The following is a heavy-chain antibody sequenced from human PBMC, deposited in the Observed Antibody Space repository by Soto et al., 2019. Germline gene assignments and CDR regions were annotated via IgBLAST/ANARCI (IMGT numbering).Heavy chain of an antibody. Sequence: GGSLRLSCGAAEFTFSSYAMSWVRQAPGKGLEWVSAISGSGGSTYYADSVKGRFTISRDNSKNTLYLQMNSLRAEDTAVFYCAKNWLTVYYYSGMAVGGQGTTVTVSS. D-gene: IGHD3-22*01. V-gene: IGHV3-23*01. CDR2: ISGSGGST. CDR3: AKNWLTVYYYSGMAV. J-gene: IGHJ6*02. CDR1: EFTFSSYA.